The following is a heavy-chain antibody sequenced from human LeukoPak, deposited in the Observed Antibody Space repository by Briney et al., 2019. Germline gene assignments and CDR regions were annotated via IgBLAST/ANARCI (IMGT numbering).Heavy chain of an antibody. V-gene: IGHV3-11*01. J-gene: IGHJ4*02. Sequence: GGSLRLSCAASGFTLSHYYMTWIRQAPGKGLEWLSCISSSSDTIYYADSVKGRFTVSRDNAENSLYLQMNSLRAEDTAMYYCARQGSEIDYWGQGTLVTVSS. CDR2: ISSSSDTI. CDR3: ARQGSEIDY. CDR1: GFTLSHYY.